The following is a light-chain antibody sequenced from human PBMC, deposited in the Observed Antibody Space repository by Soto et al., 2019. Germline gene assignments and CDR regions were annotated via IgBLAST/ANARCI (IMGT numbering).Light chain of an antibody. Sequence: DILMTQSPFSLSASVGDTVTITCQASQDISNFLNAYQQKPGKAPKLLIYAAASSETGDPSRHSGSGYGTEFTLTISSLQPEDLATYYCQQRYTAPLTVGGGTKV. V-gene: IGKV1-39*01. CDR3: QQRYTAPLT. CDR1: QDISNF. J-gene: IGKJ4*02. CDR2: AAA.